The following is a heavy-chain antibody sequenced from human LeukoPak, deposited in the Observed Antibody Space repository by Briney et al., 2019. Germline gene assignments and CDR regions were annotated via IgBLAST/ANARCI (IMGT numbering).Heavy chain of an antibody. Sequence: SVKVSCKASGYTFTGYYMHWVRQAPGQGLEWMGWISAYNGNTNYAQKLQGRVTMTTDTSTSTAYMELRSLRSDDTAVYYCARAGGGDGYNFDYWGQGTLVTVSS. CDR1: GYTFTGYY. J-gene: IGHJ4*02. V-gene: IGHV1-18*04. D-gene: IGHD5-24*01. CDR2: ISAYNGNT. CDR3: ARAGGGDGYNFDY.